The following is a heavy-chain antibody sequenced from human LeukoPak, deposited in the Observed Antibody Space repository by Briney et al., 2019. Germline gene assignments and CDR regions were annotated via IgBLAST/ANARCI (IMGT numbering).Heavy chain of an antibody. CDR1: GFTFTSRSA. D-gene: IGHD6-13*01. CDR3: AAPYTSSWFDL. V-gene: IGHV1-58*01. Sequence: SVKVSCKASGFTFTSRSAVQWVRQARGQRLGWIGWIVVDSDNTNYAENFQERVTITRDMSASTSYMELSSLRSEDTAVYFCAAPYTSSWFDLWGQGTLVTVSS. CDR2: IVVDSDNT. J-gene: IGHJ5*02.